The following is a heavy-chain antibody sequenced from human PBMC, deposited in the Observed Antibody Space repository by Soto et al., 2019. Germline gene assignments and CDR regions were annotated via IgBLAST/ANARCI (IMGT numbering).Heavy chain of an antibody. D-gene: IGHD3-10*01. J-gene: IGHJ4*02. V-gene: IGHV4-59*01. CDR1: GGSISSYY. Sequence: SETLSLTCTVSGGSISSYYWSWIRQPPGKGLEWIGYIYYSGSTNYNPSLKSRVTISVDTSKNQFSLKLSSVTAADTAVYYCARVKASPMVRGKQYYFDYWGQGTLVTVSS. CDR3: ARVKASPMVRGKQYYFDY. CDR2: IYYSGST.